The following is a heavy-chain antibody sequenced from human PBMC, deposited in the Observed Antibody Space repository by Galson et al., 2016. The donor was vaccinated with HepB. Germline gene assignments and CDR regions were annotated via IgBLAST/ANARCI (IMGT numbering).Heavy chain of an antibody. CDR3: ARGRLTRASWYYFDY. D-gene: IGHD6-13*01. Sequence: PALVKPTQTLTLTCTFSGFSLTTAGMCVSWIRQSPGKALEWLALIDWDDDKYYSTSLKTRLTISKDTSKNQVVLTMTNLDPVDTATYYCARGRLTRASWYYFDYWGQGIMVTVSS. CDR1: GFSLTTAGMC. J-gene: IGHJ4*02. CDR2: IDWDDDK. V-gene: IGHV2-70*01.